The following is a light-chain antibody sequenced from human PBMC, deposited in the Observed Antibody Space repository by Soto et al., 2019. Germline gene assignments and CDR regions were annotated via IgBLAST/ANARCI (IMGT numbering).Light chain of an antibody. CDR2: GAT. Sequence: VLTQSPGILSLSPGDRATLSCRSSQRVSGSSLAWYQQKPGQAPRVLFYGATTRATGVPARFSANGSGADFTLTISRLEPGDFGVYHCQQYGNSPSFGPGTKLEIK. V-gene: IGKV3-20*01. CDR3: QQYGNSPS. CDR1: QRVSGSS. J-gene: IGKJ2*01.